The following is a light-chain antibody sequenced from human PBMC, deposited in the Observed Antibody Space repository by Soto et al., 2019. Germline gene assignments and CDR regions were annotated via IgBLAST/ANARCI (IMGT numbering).Light chain of an antibody. CDR2: GAS. CDR3: QQYNDWPRT. J-gene: IGKJ1*01. V-gene: IGKV3-15*01. Sequence: EIVMTQSPATLSVSPGERATLSCRASQSVGTYLAWYQQKPGQAPRLLIYGASTRAAGISPRFSGGGSGTEFTLTISSLLSEDFAVYYCQQYNDWPRTLGQGTKVGIK. CDR1: QSVGTY.